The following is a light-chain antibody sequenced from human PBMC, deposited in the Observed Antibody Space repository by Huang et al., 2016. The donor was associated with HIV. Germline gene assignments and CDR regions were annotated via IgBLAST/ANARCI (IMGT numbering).Light chain of an antibody. CDR1: LSVSSN. CDR3: QQYNNWPPNT. Sequence: ELVMTQSPATLSVSPGERATLTCRASLSVSSNLAWYQHKPGQPPKLLIYGASTRAPGTPARFRGSGSGTDFTLTISSLQSDDFAVYYCQQYNNWPPNTFGQGTKVEIK. J-gene: IGKJ2*01. V-gene: IGKV3-15*01. CDR2: GAS.